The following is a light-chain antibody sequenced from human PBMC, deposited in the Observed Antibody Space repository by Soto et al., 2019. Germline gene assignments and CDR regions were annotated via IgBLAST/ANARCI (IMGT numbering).Light chain of an antibody. J-gene: IGLJ1*01. CDR1: SSDVGSYDL. Sequence: QAVVIQPASVSGSPGQSITISCTGTSSDVGSYDLVSWYQQHPGKGPKLMIYVVIKRPSGVSNRFSGSKSDNTASLTISGLQAEDEADYYCCSYAGSASYVFGTGTKVTVL. CDR2: VVI. CDR3: CSYAGSASYV. V-gene: IGLV2-23*02.